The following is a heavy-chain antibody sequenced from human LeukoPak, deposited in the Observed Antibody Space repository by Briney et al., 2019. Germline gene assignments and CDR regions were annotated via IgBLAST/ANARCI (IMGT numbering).Heavy chain of an antibody. CDR3: AREGDSDYGDYCFDY. Sequence: ASVKVSCKASGYIFTGYYMHGVRQAPGQGLEWMGWINPNSGVTNYPQNFRGRVTMTRDTSISTAYMELSRLRSDDTAVYYCAREGDSDYGDYCFDYWGQGTLVTVSS. D-gene: IGHD4-17*01. CDR2: INPNSGVT. CDR1: GYIFTGYY. V-gene: IGHV1-2*02. J-gene: IGHJ4*02.